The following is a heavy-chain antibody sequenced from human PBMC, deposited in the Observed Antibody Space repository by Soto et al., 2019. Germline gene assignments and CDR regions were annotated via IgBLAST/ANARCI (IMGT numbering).Heavy chain of an antibody. J-gene: IGHJ4*02. CDR1: GYTFSGHY. D-gene: IGHD2-2*01. Sequence: QVQLVQSGAEVKKPGTSVKVSCKASGYTFSGHYTHWVRQAPGQGLEWMGWINSNTGGTNYAQKFQGKVTMTRDRSISTAYMELNSLRSDDTAVYYCARGGYQLLYSFDYWGQGTLVTVSS. V-gene: IGHV1-2*02. CDR3: ARGGYQLLYSFDY. CDR2: INSNTGGT.